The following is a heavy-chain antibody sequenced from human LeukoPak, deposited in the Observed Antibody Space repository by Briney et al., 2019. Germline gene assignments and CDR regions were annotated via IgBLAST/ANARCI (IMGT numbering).Heavy chain of an antibody. CDR2: IIPIFGTA. V-gene: IGHV1-69*13. D-gene: IGHD2-8*01. Sequence: SVKVSCKASGYTFTSYGISWVRQAPGQGLEWMGGIIPIFGTANYAQKFQGRVTITADESTSTAYMELSSLRSEDTAVYYCAREPMVYASGWFDPWGQGTLVTVSS. CDR3: AREPMVYASGWFDP. J-gene: IGHJ5*02. CDR1: GYTFTSYG.